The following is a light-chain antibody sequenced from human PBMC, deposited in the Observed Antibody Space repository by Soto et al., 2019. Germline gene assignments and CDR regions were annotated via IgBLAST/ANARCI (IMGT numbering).Light chain of an antibody. CDR1: QSVSSSY. CDR2: GAS. CDR3: QQYNSYWYT. J-gene: IGKJ2*01. Sequence: EIVLTQSPGTLSLSPGERATLSCRASQSVSSSYLAWYQQRPGQAPRLLIFGASYRATGIPDRFSGSGSGTEFTLTISSLQPDDFATYYCQQYNSYWYTFGQGTKLEIK. V-gene: IGKV3-20*01.